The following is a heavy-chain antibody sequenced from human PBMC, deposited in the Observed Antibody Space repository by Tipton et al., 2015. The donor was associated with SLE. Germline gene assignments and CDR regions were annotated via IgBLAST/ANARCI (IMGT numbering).Heavy chain of an antibody. CDR1: GFTFRSYT. Sequence: SLRLSCAASGFTFRSYTMNWVRQAPGKGLEWVSFISTSSLDKFYADSVKGRFTISRDNAKDSLYLQMNNLRPEDTALYYCVKSRGGFSYYLDVWGQGTLVTVS. CDR2: ISTSSLDK. J-gene: IGHJ4*02. V-gene: IGHV3-21*04. D-gene: IGHD5-24*01. CDR3: VKSRGGFSYYLDV.